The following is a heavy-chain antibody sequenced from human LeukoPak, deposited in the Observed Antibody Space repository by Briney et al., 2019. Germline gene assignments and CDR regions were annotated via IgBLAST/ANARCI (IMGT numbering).Heavy chain of an antibody. V-gene: IGHV4-4*09. CDR1: GGSISSYY. CDR3: ARHALLGYCSSTSCYNWFDP. D-gene: IGHD2-2*01. J-gene: IGHJ5*02. CDR2: IYTSGST. Sequence: SETLPLTCTVSGGSISSYYWSWIRQPPGKGLEWIGYIYTSGSTNYNPSLKSRVTISVDTSKNQFSLKLSSVTAADTAVYYCARHALLGYCSSTSCYNWFDPWGQGTLVTVSS.